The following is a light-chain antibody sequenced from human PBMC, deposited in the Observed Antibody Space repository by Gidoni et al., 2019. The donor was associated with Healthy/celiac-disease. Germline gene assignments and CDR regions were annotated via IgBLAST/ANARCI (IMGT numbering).Light chain of an antibody. CDR3: NARDSSGNHHVV. CDR1: SLRSYY. Sequence: SSELTPDPAVSVALGQTVRITCQGDSLRSYYASWYQQKPGQAPVLVLYGKNNRPSGIPDRFSGSSSGNTASLTITGAQAEDEADYYCNARDSSGNHHVVFGGGTKLTVL. V-gene: IGLV3-19*01. CDR2: GKN. J-gene: IGLJ2*01.